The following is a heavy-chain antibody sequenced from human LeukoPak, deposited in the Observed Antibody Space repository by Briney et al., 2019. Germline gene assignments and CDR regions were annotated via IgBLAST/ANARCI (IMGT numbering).Heavy chain of an antibody. V-gene: IGHV3-7*01. Sequence: GGSLRLSCAASAFTFSSYWMSWVRQAPGKGLEWVASIKQDGSEKYYVDSVKGRFTISRDNAKNSLYLQMNSPRAEDTAVYYCARERDAYAGFDYWGQGTLVTVSS. CDR1: AFTFSSYW. CDR2: IKQDGSEK. J-gene: IGHJ4*02. CDR3: ARERDAYAGFDY. D-gene: IGHD5-24*01.